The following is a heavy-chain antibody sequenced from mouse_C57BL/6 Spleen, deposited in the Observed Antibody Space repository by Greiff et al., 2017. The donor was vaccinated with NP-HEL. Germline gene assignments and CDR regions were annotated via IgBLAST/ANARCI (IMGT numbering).Heavy chain of an antibody. CDR3: TAPGIYDGYYDYAMDY. CDR2: IYPGNSDT. Sequence: SGTVLARPGASVKMSYKTSGYTFTSYWMHWVKQRPGQGLEWIGAIYPGNSDTSYNQKFKGKAKLTAVTSASTAYMELSSLTNEDSAVYYCTAPGIYDGYYDYAMDYWGQGTSVTVSS. J-gene: IGHJ4*01. V-gene: IGHV1-5*01. D-gene: IGHD2-3*01. CDR1: GYTFTSYW.